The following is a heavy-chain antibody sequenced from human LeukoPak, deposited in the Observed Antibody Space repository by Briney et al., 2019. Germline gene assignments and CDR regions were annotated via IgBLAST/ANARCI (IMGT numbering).Heavy chain of an antibody. D-gene: IGHD3-10*01. CDR3: ASRGIINAAYYYMDV. J-gene: IGHJ6*03. CDR1: GFTFSDYY. CDR2: ISSSGSTI. V-gene: IGHV3-11*04. Sequence: PGGSLRLSCAASGFTFSDYYMSWIRQAPGKGLEWVSYISSSGSTIYYADSVKGRFTISRDSAKKSLYLQMNSLRAEDTAVYYCASRGIINAAYYYMDVWGKGTTVTVSS.